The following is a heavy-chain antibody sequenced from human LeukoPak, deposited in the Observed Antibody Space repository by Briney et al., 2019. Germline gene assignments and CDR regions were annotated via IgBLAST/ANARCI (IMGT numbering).Heavy chain of an antibody. Sequence: SETLSLTCSVSGDSFRSGYYYSWTRQPPGKGLEWIGYIYFAGYTYYTPSLTSRVTVSMDRSNNQFSLSLNSVTAADAAVYYCARHSIIGGTEYAFDIWGQGTMVTVSS. J-gene: IGHJ3*02. CDR2: IYFAGYT. D-gene: IGHD2-15*01. CDR3: ARHSIIGGTEYAFDI. CDR1: GDSFRSGYYY. V-gene: IGHV4-30-2*01.